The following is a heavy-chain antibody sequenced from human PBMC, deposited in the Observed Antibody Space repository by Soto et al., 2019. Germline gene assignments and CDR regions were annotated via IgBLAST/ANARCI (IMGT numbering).Heavy chain of an antibody. CDR1: GFTFISYW. CDR2: IKQDGSEK. D-gene: IGHD3-10*01. Sequence: GGSLRLSCAASGFTFISYWMSWVRQAPWKGLEWVANIKQDGSEKYYVDSVKGRFTISRDNAKNSLYLQMNSLRAEDTVVYYCARDEGYYGSGSYYNVFDYWGQGTLVTVSS. V-gene: IGHV3-7*01. J-gene: IGHJ4*02. CDR3: ARDEGYYGSGSYYNVFDY.